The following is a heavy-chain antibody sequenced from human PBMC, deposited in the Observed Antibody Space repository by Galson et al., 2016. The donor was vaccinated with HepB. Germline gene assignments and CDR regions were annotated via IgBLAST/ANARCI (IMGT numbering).Heavy chain of an antibody. J-gene: IGHJ4*02. CDR1: GGIFSSYT. Sequence: SVKVSCKASGGIFSSYTVNWVRQAPGRGLEWMGGIIPSFDTTNYAQKFEGRVTITADESTITVYMEVTSLTSEDTAVYYCARGTGYASGWLDSWGQGTLVTVSS. V-gene: IGHV1-69*13. D-gene: IGHD6-19*01. CDR2: IIPSFDTT. CDR3: ARGTGYASGWLDS.